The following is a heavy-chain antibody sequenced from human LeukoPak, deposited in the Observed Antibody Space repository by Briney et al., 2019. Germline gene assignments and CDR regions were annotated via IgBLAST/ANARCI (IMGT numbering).Heavy chain of an antibody. J-gene: IGHJ4*02. Sequence: SETLSLTCTVSGGSISSGSYYWSWIRQPPGKGLEWIGYIYYSGSTNYNPPLKSRVTISVDTSKNQFSLKLSSVTAADTAVYYCARAPLGATWGQGTLVTVSS. V-gene: IGHV4-61*01. CDR2: IYYSGST. D-gene: IGHD1-26*01. CDR1: GGSISSGSYY. CDR3: ARAPLGAT.